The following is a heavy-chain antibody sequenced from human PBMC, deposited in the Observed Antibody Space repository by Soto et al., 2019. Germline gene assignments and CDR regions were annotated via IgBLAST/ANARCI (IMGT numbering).Heavy chain of an antibody. D-gene: IGHD6-13*01. CDR3: ARVARIAAAGTGFDY. Sequence: QVQLVESGGGVVQPGRSLRLSCAASGFTFSSYAMHWVRQAPGKGLEWVAVISCDGSNKYYADSVKGRFTISRDNSKNTLYLQMNSLRAEDTAVYYCARVARIAAAGTGFDYWGQGTLVTVSS. CDR1: GFTFSSYA. CDR2: ISCDGSNK. J-gene: IGHJ4*02. V-gene: IGHV3-30-3*01.